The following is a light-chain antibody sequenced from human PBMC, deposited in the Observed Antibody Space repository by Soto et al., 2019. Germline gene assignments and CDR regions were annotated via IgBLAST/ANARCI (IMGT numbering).Light chain of an antibody. V-gene: IGKV1D-16*01. CDR2: RAS. CDR1: QDIHNR. CDR3: QQYDDYPLT. Sequence: DIHMTQSPSSLSSSVGDRVIITCRASQDIHNRLGWYQQKPEKARKSLIYRASNLQSGVPSRFIGSGSGTEFTLPINNLQPEDFATYFCQQYDDYPLTFGGGTKVEIK. J-gene: IGKJ4*01.